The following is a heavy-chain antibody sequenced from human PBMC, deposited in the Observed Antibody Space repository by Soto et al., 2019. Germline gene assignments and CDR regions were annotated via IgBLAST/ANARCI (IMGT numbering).Heavy chain of an antibody. Sequence: GSLRLSCAASGFTFSSYAMSWVRQAPGKGLEWVSSISGSGGGTYYADSVKGRFTFSRDNSKNTLYLQMNSLRAEDTAVYYCAKFGMATTKRSPPYYIDYWGQGALVTVST. J-gene: IGHJ4*02. CDR1: GFTFSSYA. V-gene: IGHV3-23*01. CDR2: ISGSGGGT. CDR3: AKFGMATTKRSPPYYIDY. D-gene: IGHD1-1*01.